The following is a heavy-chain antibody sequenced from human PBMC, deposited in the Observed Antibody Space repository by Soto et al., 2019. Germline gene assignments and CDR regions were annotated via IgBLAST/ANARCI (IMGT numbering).Heavy chain of an antibody. CDR2: IYYSGST. J-gene: IGHJ6*02. CDR3: ARNNYYGMDV. Sequence: SETLSLTCTVSGGSISSGGYYWSWIRQHPGKGLEWIGYIYYSGSTYYNPSPKSRVTISVDTSKNQFSLKLSSVTAADTAVYYCARNNYYGMDVWGQGTTVTVSS. CDR1: GGSISSGGYY. V-gene: IGHV4-31*03.